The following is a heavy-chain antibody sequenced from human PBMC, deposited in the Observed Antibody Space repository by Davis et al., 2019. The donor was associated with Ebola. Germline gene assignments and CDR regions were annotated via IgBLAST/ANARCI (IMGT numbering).Heavy chain of an antibody. CDR1: GFTFSAYS. CDR2: ISDSSTTI. CDR3: ARVRGGYYSDY. D-gene: IGHD3-22*01. V-gene: IGHV3-48*02. Sequence: GESLKISCAASGFTFSAYSMNWVRQAPGKGLEWVSYISDSSTTIYYADSVKGRFTISRDNAKNSLYLQMNNLRDEDTAVYYCARVRGGYYSDYWGQGTLVTVSS. J-gene: IGHJ4*02.